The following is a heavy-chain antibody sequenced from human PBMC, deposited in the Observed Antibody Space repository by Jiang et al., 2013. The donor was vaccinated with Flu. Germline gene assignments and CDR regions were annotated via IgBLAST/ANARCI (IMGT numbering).Heavy chain of an antibody. V-gene: IGHV4-4*02. D-gene: IGHD6-19*01. CDR3: ARSRYGAVAGNSFDY. J-gene: IGHJ4*02. CDR1: VTPSASGNW. CDR2: SIIVGAP. Sequence: KPWGPCPSPALSLVTPSASGNWWNWLRQPPGRGWSGLGKSIIVGAPSTNPSLKSRVTISVDKSENQFSLKLTSVTAADTAVYYCARSRYGAVAGNSFDYWGQGALVTVSS.